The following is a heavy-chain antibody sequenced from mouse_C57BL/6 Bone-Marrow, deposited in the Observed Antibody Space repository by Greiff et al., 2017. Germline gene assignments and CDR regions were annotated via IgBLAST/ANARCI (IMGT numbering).Heavy chain of an antibody. D-gene: IGHD2-2*01. CDR1: GFSLTSYG. Sequence: QVQLKQSGPGLVQPSQSLYITCTVSGFSLTSYGVHWVRQPPGKGLEWLGVIWRGGSTDYNAAFISRLSISKDDSKSQVFFKMNSLQADDTAIYYCAKVYYGYGYYAMGYWGQGTSVTVSS. CDR2: IWRGGST. V-gene: IGHV2-4*01. J-gene: IGHJ4*01. CDR3: AKVYYGYGYYAMGY.